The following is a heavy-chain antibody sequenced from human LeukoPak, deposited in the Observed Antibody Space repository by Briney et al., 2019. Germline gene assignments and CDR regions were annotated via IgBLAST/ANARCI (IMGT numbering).Heavy chain of an antibody. Sequence: SETLSLTCTVSGGSISTYYWNWIRQPAGKGLEWIGRVYTSGSTNYNPSLKSRVTMSVDTSKNQFSLKLSSVTAADTAMYYCARALNMAFDYWGQGTLVAVSS. J-gene: IGHJ4*02. CDR3: ARALNMAFDY. CDR1: GGSISTYY. D-gene: IGHD4/OR15-4a*01. CDR2: VYTSGST. V-gene: IGHV4-4*07.